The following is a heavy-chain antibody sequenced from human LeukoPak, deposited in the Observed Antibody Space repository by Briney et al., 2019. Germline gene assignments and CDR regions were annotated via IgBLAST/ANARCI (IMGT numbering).Heavy chain of an antibody. J-gene: IGHJ4*02. CDR1: GYTFTGYF. D-gene: IGHD6-19*01. CDR3: ARGPTRSSGWDPPIDY. V-gene: IGHV1-2*02. Sequence: GASVKVSCKASGYTFTGYFMHWVRQAPGQGLEWKGWINPNSGGTNYAQKFQGRVTMTRDTSISTAYMELSRLRSDDTAVYYCARGPTRSSGWDPPIDYWGQGTLVTVSS. CDR2: INPNSGGT.